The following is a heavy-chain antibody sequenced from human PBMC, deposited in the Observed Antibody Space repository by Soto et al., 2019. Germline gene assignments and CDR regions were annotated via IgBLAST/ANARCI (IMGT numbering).Heavy chain of an antibody. CDR3: AKGGTRSLPFDY. CDR2: IHYSGRT. CDR1: GGSISPYF. D-gene: IGHD1-26*01. J-gene: IGHJ4*02. V-gene: IGHV4-59*01. Sequence: QVQLQESGPGLVKPSETLSVACTVSGGSISPYFWSWIRQPPGKGLEWIGNIHYSGRTDYNPSLKGRVTQFVDRSTNPFPLKVTSMAAAEPAVFYFAKGGTRSLPFDYWGQGTLVTVSS.